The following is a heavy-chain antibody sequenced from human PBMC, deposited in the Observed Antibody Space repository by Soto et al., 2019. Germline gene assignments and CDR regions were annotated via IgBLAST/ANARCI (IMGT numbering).Heavy chain of an antibody. CDR2: IYYSGST. J-gene: IGHJ4*02. V-gene: IGHV4-30-4*01. CDR1: GGSISSGDYY. CDR3: ASRKSSPYFDY. D-gene: IGHD3-10*01. Sequence: SETLSLTCPFSGGSISSGDYYWSWIRQPPGKGLEWIGDIYYSGSTYYNPSLKSRVAISVDTSKNHFPLKLSSVTAADTAVYYCASRKSSPYFDYWGQGALVTVSS.